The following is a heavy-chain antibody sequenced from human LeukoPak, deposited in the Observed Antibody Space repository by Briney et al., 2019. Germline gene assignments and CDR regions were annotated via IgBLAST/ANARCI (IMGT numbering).Heavy chain of an antibody. J-gene: IGHJ4*02. CDR3: ARVGYYESSGYYEY. V-gene: IGHV1-2*06. CDR2: INPNSGGT. CDR1: GYTLTDYY. Sequence: ASVKVSCKASGYTLTDYYMHWVRQAPVQGLEWMGRINPNSGGTNYAQKFQGRVTMTRDTSISTVYMELSRLRSDDTAVYYCARVGYYESSGYYEYWGQGTLVTVSS. D-gene: IGHD3-22*01.